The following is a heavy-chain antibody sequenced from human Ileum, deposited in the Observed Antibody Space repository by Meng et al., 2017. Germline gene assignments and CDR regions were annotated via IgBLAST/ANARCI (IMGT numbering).Heavy chain of an antibody. D-gene: IGHD5-12*01. V-gene: IGHV4-34*01. J-gene: IGHJ4*02. Sequence: QVPLPQGGPRLLKPSETLSLTCAVDGGSSSGDYWSWLRQTPGKGLEWIGEINRGGATNYSPSLRSRATISIDTSKNQFSLNLTSVTAADTAVYYCAVGPASEWLFDSWGQGSLVTVSS. CDR1: GGSSSGDY. CDR3: AVGPASEWLFDS. CDR2: INRGGAT.